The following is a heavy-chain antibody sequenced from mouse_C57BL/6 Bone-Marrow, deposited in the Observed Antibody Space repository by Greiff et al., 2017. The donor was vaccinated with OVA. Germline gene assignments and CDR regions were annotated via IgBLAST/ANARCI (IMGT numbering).Heavy chain of an antibody. CDR1: GYSITSGYY. CDR2: ISYDGSN. V-gene: IGHV3-6*01. J-gene: IGHJ2*01. Sequence: EVQVVESGPGLVKPSQSLSLTCSVTGYSITSGYYWNWIRQFPGNKLEWMGYISYDGSNNYNPSLKNRISITRDTSKNQFFLKLNSVTTEDTATYYCARVGGLRQGYFDYWGQGTTLTVSS. CDR3: ARVGGLRQGYFDY. D-gene: IGHD2-2*01.